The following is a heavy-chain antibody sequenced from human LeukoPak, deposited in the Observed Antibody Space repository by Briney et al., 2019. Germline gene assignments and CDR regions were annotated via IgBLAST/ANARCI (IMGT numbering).Heavy chain of an antibody. CDR2: ISGSGGST. D-gene: IGHD6-19*01. Sequence: GGSLRLSCAASGFTFSSYAMSWVRQAPGKGLEWVSAISGSGGSTYYADSVKGQFTISRDNSKYTLYLQMNSLRAEDTAVYYCAKASVAGTRGWFDPWGQGTLVTVSS. V-gene: IGHV3-23*01. J-gene: IGHJ5*02. CDR1: GFTFSSYA. CDR3: AKASVAGTRGWFDP.